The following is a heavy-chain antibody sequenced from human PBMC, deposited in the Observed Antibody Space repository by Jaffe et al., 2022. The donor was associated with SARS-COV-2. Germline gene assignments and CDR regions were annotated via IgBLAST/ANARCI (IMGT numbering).Heavy chain of an antibody. J-gene: IGHJ4*02. V-gene: IGHV3-21*01. Sequence: EVQLVESGGGLVKPGGSLRLSCAASGFTFSSYSMNWVRQAPGKGLEWVSSISSSSSYIYYADSVKGRFTISRDNAKNSLYLQMNSLRAEDTAVYYCARDSSEAHFRRPRGKSGYTYYFDYWGQGTLVTVSS. CDR2: ISSSSSYI. D-gene: IGHD3-22*01. CDR1: GFTFSSYS. CDR3: ARDSSEAHFRRPRGKSGYTYYFDY.